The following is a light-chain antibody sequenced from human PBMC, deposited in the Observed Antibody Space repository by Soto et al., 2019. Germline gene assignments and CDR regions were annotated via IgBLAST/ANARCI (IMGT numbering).Light chain of an antibody. CDR1: QSIGLA. CDR3: KQRTDRPPWT. Sequence: EIVLTQSPATLSFSPGERATLSCRASQSIGLAIAWYQHKPGQAPRLLIFDASQRATGIPARFRGSGSGTDFTLSISSLEPEDFAVYYCKQRTDRPPWTFGQGNKVEIX. V-gene: IGKV3-11*01. CDR2: DAS. J-gene: IGKJ1*01.